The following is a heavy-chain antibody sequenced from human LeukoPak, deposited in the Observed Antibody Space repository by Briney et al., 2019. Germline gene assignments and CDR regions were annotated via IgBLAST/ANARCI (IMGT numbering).Heavy chain of an antibody. CDR2: IYYSGST. CDR1: GGSISSGDYY. Sequence: PSETLSLTCTVSGGSISSGDYYWSRIRQPPGKGLEWIGYIYYSGSTYYNPSLKSRVTISVDTSKNQFSLKLSSVTAADTAVYYCARGASIRYYYYYYGMDVWGQGTTVTVSS. V-gene: IGHV4-30-4*01. J-gene: IGHJ6*02. CDR3: ARGASIRYYYYYYGMDV.